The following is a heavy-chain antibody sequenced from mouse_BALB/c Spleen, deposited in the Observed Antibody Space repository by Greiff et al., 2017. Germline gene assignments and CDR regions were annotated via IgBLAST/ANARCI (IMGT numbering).Heavy chain of an antibody. J-gene: IGHJ4*01. V-gene: IGHV1-14*01. CDR2: INPYNDGT. D-gene: IGHD1-1*01. CDR1: GYTFTSYV. Sequence: VQLQQSGPELVKPGASVKMSCKASGYTFTSYVMHWVKQKPGHGLEWIGYINPYNDGTKYNEKFKGKATLTSDKSSSTAYMELSSLTSEDSAVYYCARDYYGSSPYAMDYWGQGTSVTVSS. CDR3: ARDYYGSSPYAMDY.